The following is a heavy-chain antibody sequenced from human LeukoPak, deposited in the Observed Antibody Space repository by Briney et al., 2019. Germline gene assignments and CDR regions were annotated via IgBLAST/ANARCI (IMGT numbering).Heavy chain of an antibody. V-gene: IGHV4-38-2*01. CDR1: GYSISSGYY. Sequence: SETLSLTCAVSGYSISSGYYWGWIRQPPGKGLEWIGSIYHSGSTYYNPSLKSRVTISVDTSKNQFSLKLSSVTAADTAVYYCARGVGTYYDFWSGYYRAVRWFDPWGQGTLVTVSS. D-gene: IGHD3-3*01. CDR2: IYHSGST. J-gene: IGHJ5*02. CDR3: ARGVGTYYDFWSGYYRAVRWFDP.